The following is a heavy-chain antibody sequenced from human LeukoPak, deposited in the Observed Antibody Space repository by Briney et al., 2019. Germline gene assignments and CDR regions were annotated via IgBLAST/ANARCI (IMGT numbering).Heavy chain of an antibody. V-gene: IGHV4-61*02. D-gene: IGHD3-9*01. J-gene: IGHJ4*02. CDR1: GGSISGSSYY. CDR2: IYTSGST. CDR3: ARGPYYDILTGYYNSMPFDY. Sequence: SETLSLTCTVSGGSISGSSYYWGWIRQPAGKGLEWIGRIYTSGSTNYNPSLKSRVTMSVDTSKNQFSLKLSSVTAADTAVYYCARGPYYDILTGYYNSMPFDYWGQGTLVTVSS.